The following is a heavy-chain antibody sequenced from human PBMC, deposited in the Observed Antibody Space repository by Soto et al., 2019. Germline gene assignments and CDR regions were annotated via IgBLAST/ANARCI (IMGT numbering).Heavy chain of an antibody. V-gene: IGHV3-48*01. Sequence: GGSLRLSCAASGFTFSSSSMNWVRRAPGKGLEWVSFIDTLSSTMYYADSVRGRFTISRDNAKNSLYLQMNSLRAEDTAIYYCTGGGVSSGPGYWGQGTLVTVSS. CDR2: IDTLSSTM. D-gene: IGHD3-22*01. CDR3: TGGGVSSGPGY. J-gene: IGHJ4*02. CDR1: GFTFSSSS.